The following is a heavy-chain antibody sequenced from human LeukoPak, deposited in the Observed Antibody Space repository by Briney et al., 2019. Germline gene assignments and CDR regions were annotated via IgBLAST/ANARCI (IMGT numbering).Heavy chain of an antibody. Sequence: SETLSLTCTVSGGSISSGGYYWSWIRQPPGKGLEWIGYIYHSGSPYYNPSLKSRVTISVDRSKNQFSLKLSSVTAADTAVYSCAGHYLGVQAPIAQEHYWGQGTLVTVSS. J-gene: IGHJ4*02. CDR2: IYHSGSP. CDR1: GGSISSGGYY. V-gene: IGHV4-30-2*02. D-gene: IGHD2-2*01. CDR3: AGHYLGVQAPIAQEHY.